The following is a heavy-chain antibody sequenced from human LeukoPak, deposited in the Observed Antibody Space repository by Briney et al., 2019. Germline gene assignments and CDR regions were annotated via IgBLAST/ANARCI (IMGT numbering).Heavy chain of an antibody. Sequence: GGSLRLSCAASGFTFSSYAMSWVRQAPGKGLEWVSAISGSGGSTYYADSVKGRFTISRDTSKNTLYLQMNSLRDEDTAVYYCAKNLELWFGDLLYFDSWGQGTLVTVSS. V-gene: IGHV3-23*01. J-gene: IGHJ4*02. CDR2: ISGSGGST. D-gene: IGHD3-10*01. CDR3: AKNLELWFGDLLYFDS. CDR1: GFTFSSYA.